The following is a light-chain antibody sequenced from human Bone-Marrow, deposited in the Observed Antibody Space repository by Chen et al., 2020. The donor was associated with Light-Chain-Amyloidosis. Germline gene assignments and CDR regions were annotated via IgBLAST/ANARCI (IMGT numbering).Light chain of an antibody. CDR3: QSAGSSGKFWV. CDR1: PLSKQF. J-gene: IGLJ3*02. V-gene: IGLV3-25*02. Sequence: SSELKQAPSVSVSPGQTARITCSGDPLSKQFAYWYQHRPGLAPVLLIYKATERPSGIRERFSGSNSGTTVTLSISGVEAEDEADYYCQSAGSSGKFWVFGGGTKLTVL. CDR2: KAT.